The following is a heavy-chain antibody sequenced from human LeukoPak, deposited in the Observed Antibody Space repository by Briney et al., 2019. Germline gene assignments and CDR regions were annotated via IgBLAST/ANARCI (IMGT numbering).Heavy chain of an antibody. CDR3: ARAVITFGAAVAKGFDC. CDR2: IYQSGST. D-gene: IGHD3-16*01. J-gene: IGHJ4*02. CDR1: GGSISSRNW. V-gene: IGHV4-4*02. Sequence: PSGTLSLTCAVSGGSISSRNWWSWVRPPPGKGLEWIGEIYQSGSTNYNPSLKSRVTMSLDTSKNQFSLKLNSVTAADTAVYYCARAVITFGAAVAKGFDCWGQGTLVTVSS.